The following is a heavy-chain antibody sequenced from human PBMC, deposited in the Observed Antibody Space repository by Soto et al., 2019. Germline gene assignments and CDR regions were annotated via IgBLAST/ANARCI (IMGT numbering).Heavy chain of an antibody. CDR3: AREKTAWPLAYGLEV. V-gene: IGHV3-21*03. CDR2: ISTRSDV. J-gene: IGHJ6*02. Sequence: GGSLRLSCAASGFTSSSYAMNWVRQAPGKGLEWVSSISTRSDVYYADSVKGRFTIARDNAKNSLSLQMNSLSAEDTGVYYCAREKTAWPLAYGLEVWGQGTTVTVSS. CDR1: GFTSSSYA. D-gene: IGHD2-21*02.